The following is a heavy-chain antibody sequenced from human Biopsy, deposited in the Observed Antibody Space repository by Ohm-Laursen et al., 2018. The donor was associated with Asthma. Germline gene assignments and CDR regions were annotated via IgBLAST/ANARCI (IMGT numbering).Heavy chain of an antibody. V-gene: IGHV4-34*01. Sequence: GTLSLTCAVYGGSFSSNYWSWIRQTPGKGLEWLGDTHPSGYTNYQPSLSNRLTLSVDTSKNQFSLRLTSVTAADTAVYYCARGSSSHLSQWELLVSGGKRAHSYYGMDVWGQGTTVTVSS. D-gene: IGHD1-26*01. J-gene: IGHJ6*02. CDR2: THPSGYT. CDR1: GGSFSSNY. CDR3: ARGSSSHLSQWELLVSGGKRAHSYYGMDV.